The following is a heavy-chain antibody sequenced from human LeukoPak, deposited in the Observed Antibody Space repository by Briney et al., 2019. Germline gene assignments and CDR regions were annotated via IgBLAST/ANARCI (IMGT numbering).Heavy chain of an antibody. J-gene: IGHJ4*02. V-gene: IGHV3-30*14. CDR1: RFTFTTYA. Sequence: PGRSLRLSCAASRFTFTTYAMHWVRQAPGRGLEWVAFISYDGSNKFYSDSVKGRFTISRDISKNTLYLQMNSLRAEDTAVYYCARTTYGSGNYFDYWGQGTLVTVSS. CDR3: ARTTYGSGNYFDY. D-gene: IGHD3-10*01. CDR2: ISYDGSNK.